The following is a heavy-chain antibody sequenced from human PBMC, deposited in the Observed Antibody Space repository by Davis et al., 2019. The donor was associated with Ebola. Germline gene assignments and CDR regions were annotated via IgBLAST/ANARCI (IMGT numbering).Heavy chain of an antibody. V-gene: IGHV3-73*01. Sequence: GESLKISCAASGFTFSGSAMHWVRQASGKGLEWVGRIRSKANSYATAYAASVKGRFTISRDESKNTAYLQMNSLKTEDTAVYYCSRQTGYCSGGSCYYNWFDPWGQGTLVTVSS. CDR3: SRQTGYCSGGSCYYNWFDP. CDR1: GFTFSGSA. CDR2: IRSKANSYAT. D-gene: IGHD2-15*01. J-gene: IGHJ5*02.